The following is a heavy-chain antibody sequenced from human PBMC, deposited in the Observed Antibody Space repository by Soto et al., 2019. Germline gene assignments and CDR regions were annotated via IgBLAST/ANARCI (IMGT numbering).Heavy chain of an antibody. CDR1: GFTFSSYG. Sequence: LRLSCAASGFTFSSYGMHWVRQAPGKGLEWVAVISYDGSNKYYADSVKGRFTISRDNSKNTLYLQMNSLRAEDTAVYYCARNPTVLRFLDWVYYYGMDVWGQGTAVTVSS. D-gene: IGHD3-3*01. V-gene: IGHV3-30*03. CDR3: ARNPTVLRFLDWVYYYGMDV. CDR2: ISYDGSNK. J-gene: IGHJ6*02.